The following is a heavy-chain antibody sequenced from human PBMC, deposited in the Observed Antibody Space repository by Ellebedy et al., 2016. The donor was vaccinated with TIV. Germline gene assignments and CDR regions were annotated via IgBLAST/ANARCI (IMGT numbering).Heavy chain of an antibody. D-gene: IGHD5-12*01. CDR1: GYTFTGYY. J-gene: IGHJ4*02. Sequence: AASVKVSCKASGYTFTGYYIHWVRQAPGQGLEWMGWINPNGGSTNYAQKFQGRVTMTRAPSISTAYMELSRLRSDDTAVYYCARDPNSPGDTGYGDYWGQGVVVTVST. CDR2: INPNGGST. V-gene: IGHV1-2*02. CDR3: ARDPNSPGDTGYGDY.